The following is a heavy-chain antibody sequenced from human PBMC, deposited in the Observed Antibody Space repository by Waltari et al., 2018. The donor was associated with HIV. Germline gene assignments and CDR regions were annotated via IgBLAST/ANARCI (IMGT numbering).Heavy chain of an antibody. Sequence: EVQLLESGGGLVQPGGSLRLSCAASGFTFSSYAMSWVRQAPGKGLEWVSTMSGSGDSTYYADSVKGRFTISRDNSKNTVYLQMNSLRAEDSAVYYCAKARALVVVAATNYWGQGTLVTVSS. V-gene: IGHV3-23*01. CDR3: AKARALVVVAATNY. J-gene: IGHJ4*02. CDR1: GFTFSSYA. D-gene: IGHD2-15*01. CDR2: MSGSGDST.